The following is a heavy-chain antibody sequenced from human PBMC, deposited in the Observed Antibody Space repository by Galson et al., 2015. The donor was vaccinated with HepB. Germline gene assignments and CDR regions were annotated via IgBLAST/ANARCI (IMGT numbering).Heavy chain of an antibody. Sequence: SLRLSCAASGFTLSSYWMHWVRQGPGKGLVWVAHIGTDESSASYADSVRGRFTISRDNAKDTLYLQITSLRAEDTAVYYCARDRDGNRYYNDWGQGTLVTVFS. J-gene: IGHJ4*02. CDR3: ARDRDGNRYYND. V-gene: IGHV3-74*01. D-gene: IGHD3-22*01. CDR2: IGTDESSA. CDR1: GFTLSSYW.